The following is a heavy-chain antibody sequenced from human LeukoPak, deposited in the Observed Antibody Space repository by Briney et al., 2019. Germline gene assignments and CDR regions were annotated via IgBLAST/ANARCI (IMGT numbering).Heavy chain of an antibody. CDR1: GYTFTGYY. CDR2: FSAYNGNT. CDR3: ARVSTCGGDCYYNWFAP. Sequence: ASVKVSCKASGYTFTGYYMHWVRQAPGQGLEWMGWFSAYNGNTNYAQKLQGRVTMTTDTSTSTAYIELRSLRSDDTAVYYCARVSTCGGDCYYNWFAPWGQGTLVTVSS. J-gene: IGHJ5*02. V-gene: IGHV1-18*04. D-gene: IGHD2-21*02.